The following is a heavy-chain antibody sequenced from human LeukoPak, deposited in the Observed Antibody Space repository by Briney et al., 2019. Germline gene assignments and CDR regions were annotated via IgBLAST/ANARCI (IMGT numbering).Heavy chain of an antibody. CDR1: GFTFDDYA. V-gene: IGHV3-9*01. CDR2: ISWNSGSI. D-gene: IGHD6-13*01. J-gene: IGHJ4*02. Sequence: GRSLRLSCAASGFTFDDYAMHWVRQAPGKGLEWVLGISWNSGSIGYADSVKGRFTISRDNAKNSLYLQMNSLRAEDTALYYCAKDNGSEVYSSSWYFDYWGQGTLVTVSS. CDR3: AKDNGSEVYSSSWYFDY.